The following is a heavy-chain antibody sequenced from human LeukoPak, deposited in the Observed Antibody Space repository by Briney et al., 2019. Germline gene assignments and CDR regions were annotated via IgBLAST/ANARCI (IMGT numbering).Heavy chain of an antibody. CDR1: GFTFSSYS. CDR2: ISSSSTTI. D-gene: IGHD4-17*01. Sequence: GGSLRLSCAASGFTFSSYSMNWVRQAPGKWLEWVSYISSSSTTIYYADSVKGRFTITRDTAKNSLYLQMNSLRAEDTAVYYCARGTTVTPLAFDYWGQGTLVTVSS. V-gene: IGHV3-48*01. CDR3: ARGTTVTPLAFDY. J-gene: IGHJ4*02.